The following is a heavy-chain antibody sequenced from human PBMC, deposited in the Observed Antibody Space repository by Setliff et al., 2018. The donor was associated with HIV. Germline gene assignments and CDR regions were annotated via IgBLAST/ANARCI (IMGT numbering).Heavy chain of an antibody. Sequence: ASVKVSCKASGYTFTSYYMHWVRQAPGQGLEWMGIINPSGGSTSYAQKFQGRVTMTRDTSTSTVYMELSSLRPEDTAVYYCARDGLTGSGLKKRGYYYYYMDVWGKGTTVTVSS. J-gene: IGHJ6*03. V-gene: IGHV1-46*01. D-gene: IGHD6-19*01. CDR2: INPSGGST. CDR1: GYTFTSYY. CDR3: ARDGLTGSGLKKRGYYYYYMDV.